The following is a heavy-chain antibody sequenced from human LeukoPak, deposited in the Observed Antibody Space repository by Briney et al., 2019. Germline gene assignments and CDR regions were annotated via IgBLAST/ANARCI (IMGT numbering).Heavy chain of an antibody. D-gene: IGHD2-15*01. CDR2: FDPEDGET. Sequence: ASVKVSCKVSGYTLTELTMRSVRQAPGKGLEWMGGFDPEDGETIYAQKFQGRVTMTEDTFTDTAYMELSSLRSEDTAVYYCATDLATLRKKEYWGQGTLVTVSS. V-gene: IGHV1-24*01. J-gene: IGHJ4*02. CDR1: GYTLTELT. CDR3: ATDLATLRKKEY.